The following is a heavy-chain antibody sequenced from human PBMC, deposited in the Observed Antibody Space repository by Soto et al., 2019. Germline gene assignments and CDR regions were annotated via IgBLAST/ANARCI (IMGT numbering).Heavy chain of an antibody. Sequence: GGSLRLSCEASGFIFSNYWMRWVRQTPGTGLVWVSRISNDGSITNYADSVKGRFTISRDNAKNTLYLQMNSLRAEDTAVYYCAKDLTWNQADYWGQGALVTVS. CDR3: AKDLTWNQADY. CDR2: ISNDGSIT. D-gene: IGHD1-1*01. CDR1: GFIFSNYW. V-gene: IGHV3-74*01. J-gene: IGHJ4*02.